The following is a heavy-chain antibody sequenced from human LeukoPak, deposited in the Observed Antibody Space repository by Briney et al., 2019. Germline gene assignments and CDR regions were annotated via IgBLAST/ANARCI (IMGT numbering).Heavy chain of an antibody. J-gene: IGHJ4*02. CDR2: IYYSGST. D-gene: IGHD3-22*01. Sequence: SETLSLTCTVSGGSISSSSYYWGWIRQPPGKGLEWIGSIYYSGSTYYNPSLKSRVTISVDTSKNQFSLKLSSVTAADTAVYYCAGDSNYYDSSGLIDYWGQGTLATVSS. CDR3: AGDSNYYDSSGLIDY. CDR1: GGSISSSSYY. V-gene: IGHV4-39*07.